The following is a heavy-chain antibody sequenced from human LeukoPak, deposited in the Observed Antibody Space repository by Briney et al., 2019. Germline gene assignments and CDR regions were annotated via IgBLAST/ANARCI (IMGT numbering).Heavy chain of an antibody. D-gene: IGHD2-21*01. CDR2: INPNSGGT. Sequence: ASVKVSCKASGYTFTGYYMHWVRQAPGQGLEWMGWINPNSGGTNYAQKFQGRVTMTRDTSISTAYMEVSRVRSDDTAVYYCAKEGGAITDDYYYAMDVWGQGTTVTVSS. CDR3: AKEGGAITDDYYYAMDV. J-gene: IGHJ6*02. CDR1: GYTFTGYY. V-gene: IGHV1-2*02.